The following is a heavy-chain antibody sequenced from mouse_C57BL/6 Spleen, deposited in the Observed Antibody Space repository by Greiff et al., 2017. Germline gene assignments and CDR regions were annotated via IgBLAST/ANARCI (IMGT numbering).Heavy chain of an antibody. CDR3: ARSGDYGSPLVAY. Sequence: ESGAELVRPGTSVKVSCKASGYAFTNYLIEWVKQRPGQGLEWIGVINPGSGGTNYNEKFKGKATLTADKSSSTAYMQLSSLTSEDSAVYFCARSGDYGSPLVAYWGQGTLVTVSA. D-gene: IGHD1-1*01. J-gene: IGHJ3*01. CDR1: GYAFTNYL. V-gene: IGHV1-54*01. CDR2: INPGSGGT.